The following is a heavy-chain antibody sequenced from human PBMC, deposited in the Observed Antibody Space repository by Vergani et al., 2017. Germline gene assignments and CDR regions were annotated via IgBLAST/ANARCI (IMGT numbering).Heavy chain of an antibody. CDR2: IKSKTDGGTT. V-gene: IGHV3-15*01. Sequence: EVQLVESGGGLVKPGGSLRLSCAASGFTFSNAWMSWVRQAPGKGLEWVGRIKSKTDGGTTDYAAPVKGRFTISRDDSKNTLYLQMNSLRAEDTAVYYCAKTMREVVGFDYWGQGTLVTVSS. D-gene: IGHD3-22*01. CDR3: AKTMREVVGFDY. CDR1: GFTFSNAW. J-gene: IGHJ4*02.